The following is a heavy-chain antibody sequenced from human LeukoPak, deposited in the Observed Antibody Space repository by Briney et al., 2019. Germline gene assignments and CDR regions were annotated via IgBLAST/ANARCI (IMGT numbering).Heavy chain of an antibody. Sequence: PGGSLRLSCTLSELTFSGSGMHWVRQAPGKGLEWVAVISYDGSNKYYADSVKGRFTISRDNSKNTLYLQMNSLRAEDTAVYYCATSVVVVAAIDYWGQGTLVTVSS. CDR2: ISYDGSNK. J-gene: IGHJ4*02. D-gene: IGHD2-15*01. CDR1: ELTFSGSG. V-gene: IGHV3-30*03. CDR3: ATSVVVVAAIDY.